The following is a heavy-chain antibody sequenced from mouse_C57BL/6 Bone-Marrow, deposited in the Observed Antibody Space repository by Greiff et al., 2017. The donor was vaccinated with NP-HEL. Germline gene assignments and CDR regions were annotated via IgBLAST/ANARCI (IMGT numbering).Heavy chain of an antibody. D-gene: IGHD2-5*01. V-gene: IGHV1-9*01. J-gene: IGHJ4*01. Sequence: VQLQQSGAELMKPGASVKLSCKATGYTFTGYWIEWVKQRPGHGLEWIGEILPGSGSTNYTEKFKGKATFTADTSSNTAYMQLSSLTTEDSAIYYCARKSNYNAMDYWGQGTSVTVSS. CDR2: ILPGSGST. CDR1: GYTFTGYW. CDR3: ARKSNYNAMDY.